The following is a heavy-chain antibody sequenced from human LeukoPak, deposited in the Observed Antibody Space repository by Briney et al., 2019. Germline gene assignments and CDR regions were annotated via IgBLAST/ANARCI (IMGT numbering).Heavy chain of an antibody. Sequence: SETLSLTCTVSRVSISGHNDYGDWLRQPPGKEPEWSEPINSSGKTYHNPTLKSRVTISLDTSKNQFTLKLSSVTAADTAVYYCARVGAHYDFLAVSYYYYMDVWGKGTTVTVSS. CDR2: INSSGKT. CDR1: RVSISGHNDY. D-gene: IGHD3-3*01. J-gene: IGHJ6*03. V-gene: IGHV4-39*06. CDR3: ARVGAHYDFLAVSYYYYMDV.